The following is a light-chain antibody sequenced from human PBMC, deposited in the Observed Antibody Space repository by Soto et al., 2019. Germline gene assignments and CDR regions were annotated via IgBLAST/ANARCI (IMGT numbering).Light chain of an antibody. CDR1: SSDVGGYNY. CDR2: DVS. CDR3: SSFTSSTAPV. J-gene: IGLJ2*01. V-gene: IGLV2-14*01. Sequence: QSALTQPASVSGSPGQSITISCTGTSSDVGGYNYVSWYQQHPGKAPKLMIYDVSNRPSGVSNRFSRSKSGNTASLTISGLQAEDEADYYCSSFTSSTAPVFGGGTKVTVL.